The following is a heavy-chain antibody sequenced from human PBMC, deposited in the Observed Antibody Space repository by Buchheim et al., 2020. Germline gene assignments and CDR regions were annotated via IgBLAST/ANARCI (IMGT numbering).Heavy chain of an antibody. D-gene: IGHD2-15*01. V-gene: IGHV3-30*04. J-gene: IGHJ4*02. CDR1: GFTFSSYA. CDR3: ARAYCSGGSFYACDY. Sequence: QVQLVESGGGVVQPGRSLRLSCAASGFTFSSYAMHWVRQAPGKGLEWVAVISYDGSNKYYADSVKGRFTISSTNSKNTLYLQMNSLRAEDTAVYYCARAYCSGGSFYACDYWGQGTL. CDR2: ISYDGSNK.